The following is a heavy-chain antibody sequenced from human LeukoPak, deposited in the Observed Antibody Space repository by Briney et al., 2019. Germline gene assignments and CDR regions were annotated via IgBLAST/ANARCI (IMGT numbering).Heavy chain of an antibody. D-gene: IGHD6-19*01. CDR2: IKQDGSEK. CDR3: ARDRAVRAGFYYFDY. J-gene: IGHJ4*02. Sequence: GGSLRLSCAASGFTFSSYWMSLVRQAPGKGLEWVANIKQDGSEKYYVDSVKGRFTISRDNAKNSLYLQMNSLRAEDTAVYYCARDRAVRAGFYYFDYWGQGTLVTVSS. V-gene: IGHV3-7*01. CDR1: GFTFSSYW.